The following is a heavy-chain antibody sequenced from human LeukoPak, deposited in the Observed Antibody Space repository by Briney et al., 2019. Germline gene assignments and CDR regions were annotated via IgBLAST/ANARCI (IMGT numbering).Heavy chain of an antibody. Sequence: ASVKVSCKASGYTFTSYDINWVRQATGQGLEWMGWMNPNSGNTGYAQKFQDRVTMTRNTSISTAYMELSSLRSEDTAVHYCARGQWVGATNFDYWGQGTLVTVSS. J-gene: IGHJ4*02. CDR3: ARGQWVGATNFDY. V-gene: IGHV1-8*01. CDR1: GYTFTSYD. CDR2: MNPNSGNT. D-gene: IGHD1-26*01.